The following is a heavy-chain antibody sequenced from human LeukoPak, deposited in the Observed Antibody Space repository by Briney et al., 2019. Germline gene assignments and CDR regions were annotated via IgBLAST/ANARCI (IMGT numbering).Heavy chain of an antibody. CDR1: GFRFSSYE. Sequence: GGSRILSCAASGFRFSSYEMKWVRQAPGKGLEWVSYISSSGSTIYYADSVKGRFTLSRDNAKNSLYLQMNSLRAEDTAVYYCARIHKLGILAHFDYWGQGTLVTASS. CDR3: ARIHKLGILAHFDY. D-gene: IGHD7-27*01. J-gene: IGHJ4*02. CDR2: ISSSGSTI. V-gene: IGHV3-48*03.